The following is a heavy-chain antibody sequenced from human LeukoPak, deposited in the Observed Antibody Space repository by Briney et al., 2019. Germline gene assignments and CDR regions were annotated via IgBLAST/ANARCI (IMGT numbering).Heavy chain of an antibody. CDR3: ARALYGSGVFDS. Sequence: PSETLSLTSTVSGASISTNSWSWIRHPPGKGPECIGCFYFTGNTNYNPSLKSRVTISVDTSKNHFSLKLSSVTSADTAVYYCARALYGSGVFDSWGQGTLVTVSS. J-gene: IGHJ4*02. CDR2: FYFTGNT. D-gene: IGHD3-10*01. CDR1: GASISTNS. V-gene: IGHV4-59*01.